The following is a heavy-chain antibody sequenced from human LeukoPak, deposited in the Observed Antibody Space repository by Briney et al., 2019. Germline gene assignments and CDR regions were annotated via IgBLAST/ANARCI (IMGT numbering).Heavy chain of an antibody. CDR1: GGSISIYY. V-gene: IGHV4-59*01. Sequence: SETLCLTCTVSGGSISIYYWNGIRQPPGKGLEWIGYIYYSGSTNYNPSLRGRVTISVDTSKNQFSLKLSSVTAADTAVYYCARHEGWLQSDYYYGMDVWGQGTTVTASS. CDR3: ARHEGWLQSDYYYGMDV. CDR2: IYYSGST. J-gene: IGHJ6*02. D-gene: IGHD5-24*01.